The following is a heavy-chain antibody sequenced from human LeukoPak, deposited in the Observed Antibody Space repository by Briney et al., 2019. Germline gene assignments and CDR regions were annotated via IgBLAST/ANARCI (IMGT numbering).Heavy chain of an antibody. D-gene: IGHD2-2*01. V-gene: IGHV3-15*01. CDR2: IKSKTDGGTT. Sequence: GGSLRLSCAASGFTFSNAWMSWVRQAPGKGLEWGGRIKSKTDGGTTDYAAPVKGRFTSSRDDSKNTLYLQMNSLKTEDTAVYYCTTVGDIVVVPAANYYYGMDVWGQGTTVTVSS. CDR1: GFTFSNAW. J-gene: IGHJ6*02. CDR3: TTVGDIVVVPAANYYYGMDV.